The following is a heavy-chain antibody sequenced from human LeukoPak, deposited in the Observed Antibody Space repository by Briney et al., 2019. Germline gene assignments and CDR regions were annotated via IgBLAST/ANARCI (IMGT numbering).Heavy chain of an antibody. D-gene: IGHD3-16*01. J-gene: IGHJ6*03. CDR2: ISSGGGYT. V-gene: IGHV3-21*06. Sequence: GGSLRLSCAASGFTFSSYSMNWVRQAPGKVLEWVSSISSGGGYTYYADSVKGRFTISRDNAKNSLYLQMNSLRAEDTAVYYCARNPLISGYYYYYMDVWGKGTTVTASS. CDR3: ARNPLISGYYYYYMDV. CDR1: GFTFSSYS.